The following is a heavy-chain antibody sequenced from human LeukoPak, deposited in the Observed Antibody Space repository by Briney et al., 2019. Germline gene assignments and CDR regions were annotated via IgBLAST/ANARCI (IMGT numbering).Heavy chain of an antibody. V-gene: IGHV4-38-2*01. CDR2: IYHSGDT. CDR1: GYSISSGYY. CDR3: AKVGAYGVYARHDY. D-gene: IGHD4-17*01. Sequence: SETLSLTCAVSGYSISSGYYWGWIRQPPGKGLEWIGNIYHSGDTYYNPSLKSRVTISADTSKNQFSLKLSSVTAADTAVYYCAKVGAYGVYARHDYWGQGTLVTVSS. J-gene: IGHJ4*02.